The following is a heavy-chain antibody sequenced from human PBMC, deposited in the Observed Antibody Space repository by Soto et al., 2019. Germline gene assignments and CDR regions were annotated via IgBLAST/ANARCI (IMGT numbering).Heavy chain of an antibody. J-gene: IGHJ6*02. D-gene: IGHD3-3*01. CDR3: ARASITIFGVIITPYGMDV. Sequence: PPGKGLEWIGYIYYSGSTYYNPSLKSRVTIPVDTSKNQFSLKLSSVTAADTAVYYCARASITIFGVIITPYGMDVWGQGTTVSVPS. CDR2: IYYSGST. V-gene: IGHV4-30-4*01.